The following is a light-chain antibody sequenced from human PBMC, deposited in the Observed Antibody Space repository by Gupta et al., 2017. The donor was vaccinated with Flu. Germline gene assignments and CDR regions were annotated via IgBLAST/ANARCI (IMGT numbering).Light chain of an antibody. CDR3: QQSYSTHS. CDR2: AAS. CDR1: QSISSY. J-gene: IGKJ4*01. V-gene: IGKV1-39*01. Sequence: DIQMTQSPSSLSASVGDRVTITCRASQSISSYLNWYQQKPGKAPKLLIYAASRLQSGVPSRFSGSGSGTDFTLTISRLQPEDFATYYCQQSYSTHSFGGGTKVEIK.